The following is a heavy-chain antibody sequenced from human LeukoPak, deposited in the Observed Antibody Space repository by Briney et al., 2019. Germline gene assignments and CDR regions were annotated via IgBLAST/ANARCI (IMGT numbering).Heavy chain of an antibody. CDR2: VGGDDTN. J-gene: IGHJ3*01. CDR3: AKDSWSRNGIYDAFDV. CDR1: GFIFSEYA. Sequence: PGGSLRLSCVASGFIFSEYAMNWVRQAPGKGLEWVSVVGGDDTNYYIDSAKGRFTISRDNSKNTLSLQMNNLRPEDTAVYYRAKDSWSRNGIYDAFDVWGQGTMVTVSS. D-gene: IGHD2-8*01. V-gene: IGHV3-23*01.